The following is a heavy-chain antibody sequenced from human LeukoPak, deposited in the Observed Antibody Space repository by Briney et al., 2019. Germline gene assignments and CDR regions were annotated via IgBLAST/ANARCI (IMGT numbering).Heavy chain of an antibody. J-gene: IGHJ4*02. CDR2: IKQDGSEK. V-gene: IGHV3-7*05. D-gene: IGHD6-13*01. Sequence: PGRSLTLSCAASGFTFSSFGMHWVRQAPGKGLECVANIKQDGSEKYYMDPVKGRFTISRDNAKNSLYLQMNSLRVEDTAVYYCATKAGGDYWGQGTLVTVSS. CDR1: GFTFSSFG. CDR3: ATKAGGDY.